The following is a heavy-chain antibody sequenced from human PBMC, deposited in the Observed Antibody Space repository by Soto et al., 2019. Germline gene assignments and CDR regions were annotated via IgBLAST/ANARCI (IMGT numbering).Heavy chain of an antibody. V-gene: IGHV1-69*02. Sequence: QVQLVQSGAEVKKPGSSVKVSCKASGGTFSSYTINWVRQAPGQGLEWMGRIIPILGIANYAQKFQGRVTIIADKSTSTAYMELSSLRSEDTAVYYCGNNYGHFDYWGQGTLVTVSS. CDR3: GNNYGHFDY. CDR2: IIPILGIA. J-gene: IGHJ4*02. D-gene: IGHD5-18*01. CDR1: GGTFSSYT.